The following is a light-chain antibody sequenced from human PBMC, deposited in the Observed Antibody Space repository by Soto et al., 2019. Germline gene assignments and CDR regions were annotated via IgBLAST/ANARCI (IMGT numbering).Light chain of an antibody. Sequence: EIVMTQSPATLSVSPGERATLSCSASQSVSSNLAWYQQKPGQAPRLLIYGASTRATGIPARFSGSGSGTEFTLTISSLQSEDFAVYYCQQYNNWPLTFGQGTKVE. J-gene: IGKJ1*01. CDR3: QQYNNWPLT. CDR1: QSVSSN. CDR2: GAS. V-gene: IGKV3-15*01.